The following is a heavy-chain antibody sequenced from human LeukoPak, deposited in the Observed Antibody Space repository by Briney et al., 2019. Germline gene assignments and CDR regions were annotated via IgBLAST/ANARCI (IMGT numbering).Heavy chain of an antibody. J-gene: IGHJ4*02. Sequence: RASVNVSCKASGYTFTRYAINWLRQAPGQGLEWMGWINMYTANPAYAQGFTERFVFSLDTSVTTAYLQISNLKTEDTAVYYCARHDNDDDFDYWGQGTLVTVSS. CDR3: ARHDNDDDFDY. CDR1: GYTFTRYA. D-gene: IGHD3-16*01. V-gene: IGHV7-4-1*02. CDR2: INMYTANP.